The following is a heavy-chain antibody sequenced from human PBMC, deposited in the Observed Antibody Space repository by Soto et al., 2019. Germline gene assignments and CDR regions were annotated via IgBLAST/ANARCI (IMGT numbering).Heavy chain of an antibody. Sequence: QVQLVQSGAEVKKPGSSVKVSCKASGGTFSSYAISWVRQAPGQGLEWMGGIIPIFGTANYAQKFQGRGTITADESTSTAYMELSSLSSEDTAVHYCALVTTYLGRHAFGIWGQGTMVTVSS. CDR3: ALVTTYLGRHAFGI. CDR2: IIPIFGTA. D-gene: IGHD4-17*01. J-gene: IGHJ3*02. CDR1: GGTFSSYA. V-gene: IGHV1-69*12.